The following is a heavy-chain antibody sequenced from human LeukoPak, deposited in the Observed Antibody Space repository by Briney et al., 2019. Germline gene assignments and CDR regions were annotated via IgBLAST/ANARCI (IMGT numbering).Heavy chain of an antibody. Sequence: PGAPLRLSCAASGFTFSSHVMNWVRQAPGKGLEWISPISGDSDRTFYADSVKGRFTISRDNSKNTLYLQMNSLRAEDTALYYCARRAVTVTTSWGAFDAWGQGTMVTVSS. J-gene: IGHJ3*01. CDR1: GFTFSSHV. CDR2: ISGDSDRT. D-gene: IGHD4-17*01. V-gene: IGHV3-23*01. CDR3: ARRAVTVTTSWGAFDA.